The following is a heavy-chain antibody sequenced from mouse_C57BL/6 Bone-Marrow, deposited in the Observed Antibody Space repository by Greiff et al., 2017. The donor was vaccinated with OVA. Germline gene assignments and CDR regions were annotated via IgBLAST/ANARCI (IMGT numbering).Heavy chain of an antibody. CDR3: AREGWDVYCDY. J-gene: IGHJ2*01. CDR1: GYTFTSYG. Sequence: QVQLKQSGAELARPGASVKLSCKASGYTFTSYGISWVKQRTGQGLEWIGEIYPRSGNTYYNEKFKGKATLTADKSSSTAYMELRSLTSEDSAVYFCAREGWDVYCDYWGQGTTLTVSS. V-gene: IGHV1-81*01. CDR2: IYPRSGNT. D-gene: IGHD3-3*01.